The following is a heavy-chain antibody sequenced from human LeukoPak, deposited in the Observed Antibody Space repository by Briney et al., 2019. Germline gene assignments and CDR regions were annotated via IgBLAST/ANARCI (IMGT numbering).Heavy chain of an antibody. V-gene: IGHV4-59*01. D-gene: IGHD6-13*01. CDR1: AGSLTRYY. J-gene: IGHJ4*02. CDR2: NFDNGTT. CDR3: ARLNAYSSSWYVDY. Sequence: SETLSLTRTVSAGSLTRYYWGWIRQPPGRGLAWVGYNFDNGTTNYNTALKSRVLISLGTSKNQFSLKLSSVTAADSAVYYCARLNAYSSSWYVDYWGQGTLVTVSS.